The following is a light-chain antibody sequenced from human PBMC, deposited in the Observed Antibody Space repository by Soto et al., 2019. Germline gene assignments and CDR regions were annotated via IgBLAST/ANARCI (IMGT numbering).Light chain of an antibody. CDR3: QQYYGNPRT. Sequence: DIVMTQSPDSLAVSLGERATINCKSSQSLLYSSNKKNYLAWYQQKPGQPPKLLIYWASTRQFGVPDRFSGSGSGTYFTLTIRRLHAEDVAMYYFQQYYGNPRTFGQGTQVDIK. CDR2: WAS. V-gene: IGKV4-1*01. CDR1: QSLLYSSNKKNY. J-gene: IGKJ1*01.